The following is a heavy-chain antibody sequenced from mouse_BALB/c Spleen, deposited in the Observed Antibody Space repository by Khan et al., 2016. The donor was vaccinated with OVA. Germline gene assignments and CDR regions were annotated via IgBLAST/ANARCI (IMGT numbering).Heavy chain of an antibody. CDR2: INPSSGYT. CDR3: ARDHEK. J-gene: IGHJ2*01. Sequence: VQLVESGAELARPGASVKMSCKASGYTFTSYTMHWVKQRPGQGLEWIGYINPSSGYTKYNQKFKDKATLTADKSSSTAYMQLGSLTSEDSAVYNCARDHEKWGQGTTLTVSS. CDR1: GYTFTSYT. V-gene: IGHV1-4*01.